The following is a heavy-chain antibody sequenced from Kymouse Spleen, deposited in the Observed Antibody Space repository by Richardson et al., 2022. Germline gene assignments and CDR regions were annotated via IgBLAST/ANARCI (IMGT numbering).Heavy chain of an antibody. Sequence: EVQLVESGGGLVQPGGSLRLSCAASGFTFSSYSMNWVRQAPGKGLEWVSYISSSSSTIYYADSVKGRFTISRDNAKNSLYLQMNSLRDEDTAVYYCARDSGSSSSWAYYYYGMDVWGQGTTVTVSS. CDR2: ISSSSSTI. J-gene: IGHJ6*02. D-gene: IGHD6-6*01. V-gene: IGHV3-48*02. CDR1: GFTFSSYS. CDR3: ARDSGSSSSWAYYYYGMDV.